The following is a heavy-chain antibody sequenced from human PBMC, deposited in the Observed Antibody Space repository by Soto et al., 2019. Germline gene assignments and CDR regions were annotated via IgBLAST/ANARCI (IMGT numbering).Heavy chain of an antibody. CDR2: ISYDGSNK. J-gene: IGHJ4*02. CDR1: GFTFSSYA. D-gene: IGHD6-19*01. V-gene: IGHV3-30-3*01. Sequence: QVQLVESGGGVVQPGRSLRLSCAASGFTFSSYAMHWVRQAPGKGLEWVAVISYDGSNKYYADPVKGRFTISRDNSKNTLYLQMDSLRAEDTAVYYCARDDQQWLGYWGQGTLVTVSS. CDR3: ARDDQQWLGY.